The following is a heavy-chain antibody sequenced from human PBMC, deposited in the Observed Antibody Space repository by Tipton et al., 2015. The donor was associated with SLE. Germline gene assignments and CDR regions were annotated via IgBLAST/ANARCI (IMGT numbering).Heavy chain of an antibody. D-gene: IGHD4-11*01. V-gene: IGHV3-7*05. J-gene: IGHJ5*02. CDR3: ARYPESNYHWFGP. CDR2: IKQDGSEK. CDR1: GGSFSGYY. Sequence: LSLTCAVYGGSFSGYYWSWVRQAPGKGLEWVANIKQDGSEKYYVDSVKGRFTISRDNAKNSLYLQMNSLRAEDTAVYYCARYPESNYHWFGPWGQGALATVSS.